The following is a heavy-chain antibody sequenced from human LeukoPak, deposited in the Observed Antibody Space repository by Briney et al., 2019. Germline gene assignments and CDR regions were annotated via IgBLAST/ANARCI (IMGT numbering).Heavy chain of an antibody. V-gene: IGHV1-69*04. J-gene: IGHJ3*02. D-gene: IGHD3-22*01. CDR1: GGTFSSYA. Sequence: ASVKVSCKASGGTFSSYAISWVRQAPGQGLEWMGRIIPILGIANYAQKFQGRVTITADKSTSTAYMELSSLRSEDTAVYYCARPSYDSSGYDAFDIWGQGTMVTVSS. CDR2: IIPILGIA. CDR3: ARPSYDSSGYDAFDI.